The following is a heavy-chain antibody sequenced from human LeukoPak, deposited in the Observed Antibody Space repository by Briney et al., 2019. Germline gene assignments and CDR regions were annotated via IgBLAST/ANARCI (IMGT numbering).Heavy chain of an antibody. Sequence: EGSLRLSCAASGFTFSSYSMNWVRQAPGKGLEWVSSISSSSSYIYYADSVKGRFTISRDNAKNSLYLQMNSLRAEDTAVYYCARDPNLTGYRRLPEGFDYWGQGTLVTVSS. CDR1: GFTFSSYS. D-gene: IGHD3-9*01. V-gene: IGHV3-21*01. CDR2: ISSSSSYI. J-gene: IGHJ4*02. CDR3: ARDPNLTGYRRLPEGFDY.